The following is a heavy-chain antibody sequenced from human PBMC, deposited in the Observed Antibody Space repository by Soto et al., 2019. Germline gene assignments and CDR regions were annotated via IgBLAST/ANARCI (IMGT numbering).Heavy chain of an antibody. Sequence: QEILVESGGGVVQSGTSLRLSCAASGFTFSSFAMHWVRQAPGKGLEWVSVISFNGLSQSYADSVRGRVTVSRDNSKHSLYMKLDSVRPDDTAVYSCARGGRGLRGAFDVWGQGTEVSVS. CDR3: ARGGRGLRGAFDV. CDR2: ISFNGLSQ. D-gene: IGHD3-16*01. V-gene: IGHV3-30*04. J-gene: IGHJ3*01. CDR1: GFTFSSFA.